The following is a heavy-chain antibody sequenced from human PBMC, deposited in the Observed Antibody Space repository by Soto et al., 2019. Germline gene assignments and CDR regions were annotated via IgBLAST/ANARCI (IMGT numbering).Heavy chain of an antibody. CDR3: ASAQYYYDRSGSPYWASCHX. CDR1: GYSFTSYW. J-gene: IGHJ3*02. Sequence: VEALKISCQGSGYSFTSYWIGWVRQMPGKGLELMVVIYPGDSDTRYSPSFQGQVTISAYKSISTAYLQWSSLNSSDTAMYYCASAQYYYDRSGSPYWASCHXCGQGTIVPV. CDR2: IYPGDSDT. D-gene: IGHD3-22*01. V-gene: IGHV5-51*01.